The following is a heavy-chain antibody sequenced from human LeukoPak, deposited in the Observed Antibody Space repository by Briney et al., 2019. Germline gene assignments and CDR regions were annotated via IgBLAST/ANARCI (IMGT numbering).Heavy chain of an antibody. V-gene: IGHV1-18*01. D-gene: IGHD3-22*01. CDR1: GYTFTSYG. J-gene: IGHJ4*02. CDR3: ARAAVSKDGSGYFY. CDR2: ISGYNGNT. Sequence: ASVKVSCKASGYTFTSYGITWVRQAPGQGLEWMGWISGYNGNTNYAQKLQGRVTMTTDTSTSTAYMELGSLRSDDTAVYYCARAAVSKDGSGYFYWGQGTLVTVSS.